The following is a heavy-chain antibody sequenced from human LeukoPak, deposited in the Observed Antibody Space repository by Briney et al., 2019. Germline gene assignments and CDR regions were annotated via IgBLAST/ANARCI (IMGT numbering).Heavy chain of an antibody. CDR1: GFTFSSYG. CDR3: AKEGQQLVSYKPPPH. Sequence: GRSLRLSCAASGFTFSSYGMHWVRQAPGKGLEGVAVISYDGSNKYYADSVKGRFTISRDNSKNTLYLQMNSLRAEDTAVYYCAKEGQQLVSYKPPPHWGQGTLVTVSS. J-gene: IGHJ4*02. V-gene: IGHV3-30*18. D-gene: IGHD6-13*01. CDR2: ISYDGSNK.